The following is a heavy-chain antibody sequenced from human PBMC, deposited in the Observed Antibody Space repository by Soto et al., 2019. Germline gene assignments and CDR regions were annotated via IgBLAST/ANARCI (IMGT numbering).Heavy chain of an antibody. Sequence: EVQLVESGGGLVQPGGSLKLSCAASGFTFSGSAMHWVRQASGKGLEWVGRIRSKANSYATAYAASVKGRFTISRDDSKNTGYLQMNSLKTEDTAVYYGTKAGSRHYGMDVWGQGTTVTVSS. CDR2: IRSKANSYAT. CDR1: GFTFSGSA. CDR3: TKAGSRHYGMDV. D-gene: IGHD6-25*01. J-gene: IGHJ6*02. V-gene: IGHV3-73*02.